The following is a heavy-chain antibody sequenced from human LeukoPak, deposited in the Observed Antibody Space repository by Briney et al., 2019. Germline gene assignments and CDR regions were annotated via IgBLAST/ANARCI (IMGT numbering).Heavy chain of an antibody. Sequence: SQTLSLTCDISGDSVSSINGAWNWIRQSPSRGLEWLGRTYYRSKWYNEYAESMKGRMTITPDTSNNRFSLQLNSVTPDDTAVYYCARDLANTGWYTFDYWGQGTLVTASS. CDR2: TYYRSKWYN. D-gene: IGHD6-19*01. CDR1: GDSVSSINGA. CDR3: ARDLANTGWYTFDY. J-gene: IGHJ4*02. V-gene: IGHV6-1*01.